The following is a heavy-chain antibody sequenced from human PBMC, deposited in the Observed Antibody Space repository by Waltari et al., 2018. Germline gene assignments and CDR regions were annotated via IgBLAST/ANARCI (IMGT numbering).Heavy chain of an antibody. CDR2: IWYDGSNK. CDR3: AKDGEARGYSYGYVDL. CDR1: GFTFSSSG. V-gene: IGHV3-30*18. J-gene: IGHJ2*01. D-gene: IGHD5-18*01. Sequence: QVQLVESGGGVVKPGRSLRLSCAASGFTFSSSGMHWVRTAPGKGLEWGAVIWYDGSNKDYADSVKGRFTISRDNSKNTLYLQMNSLRAEDTAMYYCAKDGEARGYSYGYVDLWGRGTLVTVSS.